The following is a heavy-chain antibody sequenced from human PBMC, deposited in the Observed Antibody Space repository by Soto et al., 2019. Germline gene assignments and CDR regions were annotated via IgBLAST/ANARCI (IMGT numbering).Heavy chain of an antibody. D-gene: IGHD1-26*01. CDR1: GFSLSKARMG. Sequence: QVTLKESGPVLVKPTETLTLTCSVSGFSLSKARMGVSWIRQPPGKALECLAHIFWNDERSSNTPLKSRLTISRDTSKSQVVLTMTNVDPGDTGTYFCARALREGLPIYYFDSWGQGTLVTVSS. CDR3: ARALREGLPIYYFDS. CDR2: IFWNDER. V-gene: IGHV2-26*01. J-gene: IGHJ4*02.